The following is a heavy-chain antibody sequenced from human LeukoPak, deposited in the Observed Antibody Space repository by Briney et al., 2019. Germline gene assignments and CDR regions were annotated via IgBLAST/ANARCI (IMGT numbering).Heavy chain of an antibody. V-gene: IGHV3-21*01. D-gene: IGHD6-13*01. CDR2: ISSSSSYI. J-gene: IGHJ6*04. CDR1: GFTFSSYS. CDR3: ARAHGYSSSWVPPPDV. Sequence: GGSLRLSCAASGFTFSSYSMNWVRQAPGKGLEWVSSISSSSSYIYYADSVKGRFTISRDNAKNSLYLQMNSLRAEDTAVYYCARAHGYSSSWVPPPDVWGKGTTVTVSS.